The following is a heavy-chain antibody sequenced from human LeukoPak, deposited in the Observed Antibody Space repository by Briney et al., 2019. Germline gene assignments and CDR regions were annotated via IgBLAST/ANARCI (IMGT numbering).Heavy chain of an antibody. CDR1: GYTFTSYG. V-gene: IGHV1-18*01. D-gene: IGHD2-2*01. J-gene: IGHJ5*02. Sequence: GASVKVSCKASGYTFTSYGISWVRQAPGQGLEWMGWISAYNGNTNYAQKLQGRVTMTTDTSTSTAYMELRSLRSDDTAVYYCARDNTRGPLCSSTSCYAYNWFDPWGQGTLVTVSS. CDR3: ARDNTRGPLCSSTSCYAYNWFDP. CDR2: ISAYNGNT.